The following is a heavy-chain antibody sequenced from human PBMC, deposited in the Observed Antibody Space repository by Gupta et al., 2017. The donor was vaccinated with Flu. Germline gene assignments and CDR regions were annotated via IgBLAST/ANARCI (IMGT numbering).Heavy chain of an antibody. CDR2: IWYDGSNK. D-gene: IGHD6-19*01. CDR3: ARDLGDSSGWYPGIPSA. Sequence: QVRLVESGGGVVQPGRSLRLSCAASGFTLSSYGMHWVRQAPGKGLEWVAVIWYDGSNKYYADSVKGRFTISRDNSKNTLYLQMNSLRAEDTAVYYCARDLGDSSGWYPGIPSAWGQGTLVTVSS. J-gene: IGHJ5*02. V-gene: IGHV3-33*01. CDR1: GFTLSSYG.